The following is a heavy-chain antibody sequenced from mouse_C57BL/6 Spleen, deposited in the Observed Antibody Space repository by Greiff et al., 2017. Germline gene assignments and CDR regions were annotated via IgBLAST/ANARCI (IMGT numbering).Heavy chain of an antibody. CDR1: GFTFSNYW. J-gene: IGHJ2*01. V-gene: IGHV6-3*01. CDR3: TALYYYGPYFDY. Sequence: EVMLVESGGGLVQPGGSMKLSCVASGFTFSNYWMNWVRQSPEKGLEWVAQIRLKSDNYATHYAESVKGRFTISRDDSKSSVYLQMNNLRAEDTGIYYCTALYYYGPYFDYWGQGTTLTVSS. D-gene: IGHD1-1*01. CDR2: IRLKSDNYAT.